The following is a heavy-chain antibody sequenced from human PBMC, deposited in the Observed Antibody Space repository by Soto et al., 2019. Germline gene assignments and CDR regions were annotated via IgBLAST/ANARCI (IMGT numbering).Heavy chain of an antibody. J-gene: IGHJ6*02. CDR1: GFTFSEYA. V-gene: IGHV3-23*04. Sequence: VQLVESGGGLVKPGGSLRLSCVASGFTFSEYAMTWVRQAPGKGLDWVSSVSANGDITYYADSVKGRFTISRDNSNNTLLLQMNSLRAEDTALYYCARGDRGGSGSPASYYFSGLDVWGQGTTVIVSS. CDR3: ARGDRGGSGSPASYYFSGLDV. D-gene: IGHD3-10*01. CDR2: VSANGDIT.